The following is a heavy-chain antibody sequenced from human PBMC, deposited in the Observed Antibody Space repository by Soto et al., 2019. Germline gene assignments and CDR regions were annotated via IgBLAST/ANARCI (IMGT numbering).Heavy chain of an antibody. V-gene: IGHV1-69*06. D-gene: IGHD2-2*01. CDR3: ARDPRPVDIVVVPAAPDGMDV. J-gene: IGHJ6*02. CDR2: IIPIFGTA. CDR1: GGTFSSYA. Sequence: ASVKVSCKASGGTFSSYAISWVRQAPGQGLEWMGGIIPIFGTANYARKFQGRVTITADKSTSTAYMELSSLRSEDTAVYYCARDPRPVDIVVVPAAPDGMDVWGQGTTVTVSS.